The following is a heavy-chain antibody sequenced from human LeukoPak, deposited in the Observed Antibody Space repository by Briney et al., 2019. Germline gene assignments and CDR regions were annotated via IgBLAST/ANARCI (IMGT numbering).Heavy chain of an antibody. CDR2: IKQDGSEK. V-gene: IGHV3-7*01. CDR3: AKATRGRYCSSTSCYGAYYYYGMDV. J-gene: IGHJ6*02. Sequence: PGGSLRLSCAASGFTFSSYWMSWVRQAPGKGLEWVANIKQDGSEKYYVDSVKGRFTISRDNAKNSLYLQMNSMRAEDTAVYYCAKATRGRYCSSTSCYGAYYYYGMDVWGQGTTVTVSS. CDR1: GFTFSSYW. D-gene: IGHD2-2*01.